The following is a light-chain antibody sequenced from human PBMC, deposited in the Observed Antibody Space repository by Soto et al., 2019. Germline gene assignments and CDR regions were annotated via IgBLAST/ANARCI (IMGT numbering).Light chain of an antibody. CDR3: QSYHSGNVV. CDR1: NSNVGNNT. Sequence: QSVLTQPPSASGTPGQRVTISCSGSNSNVGNNTVNWYQQLPGTAPKLLIESNNERPSGVPDRFSGSKSATSASLAISGLQSEDEADYYCQSYHSGNVVFGGGTKLTVL. CDR2: SNN. J-gene: IGLJ2*01. V-gene: IGLV1-44*01.